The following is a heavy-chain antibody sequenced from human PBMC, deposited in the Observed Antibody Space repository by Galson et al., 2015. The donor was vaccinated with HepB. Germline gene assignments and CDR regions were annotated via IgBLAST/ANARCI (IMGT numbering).Heavy chain of an antibody. Sequence: WMSWVRQAPGKGLEWIGRIKRKPEGETVDYAVPVKGRFTISREDSKNTLYLQLNSLKSEDTAMYYCTTYQLPGRWGQGTLVTVSS. V-gene: IGHV3-15*01. D-gene: IGHD2-2*01. CDR1: W. CDR2: IKRKPEGETV. J-gene: IGHJ4*02. CDR3: TTYQLPGR.